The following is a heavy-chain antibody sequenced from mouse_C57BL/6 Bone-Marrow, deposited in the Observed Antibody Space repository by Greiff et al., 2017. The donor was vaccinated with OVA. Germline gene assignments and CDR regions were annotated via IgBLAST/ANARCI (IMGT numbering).Heavy chain of an antibody. D-gene: IGHD6-5*01. J-gene: IGHJ2*01. CDR2: ISYDGSN. CDR3: ARDRGLSRLYYFDY. V-gene: IGHV3-6*01. Sequence: EVQLVESGPGLVKPSQSLSLTCSVTGYSITSGYYWNWIRQFPGNKLEWMGYISYDGSNNYNPSLKNRISITRDTSKNQFFLKLNSVTTEDTATYYCARDRGLSRLYYFDYWGQGTTLTVSS. CDR1: GYSITSGYY.